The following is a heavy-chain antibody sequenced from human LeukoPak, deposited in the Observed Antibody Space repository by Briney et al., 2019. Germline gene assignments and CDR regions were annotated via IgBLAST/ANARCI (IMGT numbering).Heavy chain of an antibody. CDR1: GGTFSSYA. J-gene: IGHJ3*02. CDR3: AGGGVIMFGGVILDAFDM. Sequence: GASVKVSCKASGGTFSSYAISWVRQAPGQGLEWMGGIILIFGTTNYAQKFQGRVTITADKSTNTAYMELRNLRSDDTAVYYCAGGGVIMFGGVILDAFDMWGQGTMVTVSS. CDR2: IILIFGTT. V-gene: IGHV1-69*06. D-gene: IGHD3-16*01.